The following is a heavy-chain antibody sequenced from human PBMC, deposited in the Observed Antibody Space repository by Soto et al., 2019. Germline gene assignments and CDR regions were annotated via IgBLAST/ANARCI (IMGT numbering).Heavy chain of an antibody. D-gene: IGHD6-13*01. CDR1: GYTFTSYG. J-gene: IGHJ4*02. CDR3: ARKFGVRAAASGRFDY. CDR2: ISAYNGNT. V-gene: IGHV1-18*01. Sequence: QVQLVQSGAEVKKPGASVKVSCKASGYTFTSYGISWVRQAPGQGLEWMGWISAYNGNTNYAQKLQGRVTMTTDTSTSTAYRELRSLRSDDTAVYYCARKFGVRAAASGRFDYWGQGTLVTVSS.